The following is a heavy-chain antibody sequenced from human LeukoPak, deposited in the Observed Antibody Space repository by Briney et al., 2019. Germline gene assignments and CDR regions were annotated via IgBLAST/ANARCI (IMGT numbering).Heavy chain of an antibody. D-gene: IGHD3-10*01. J-gene: IGHJ4*02. Sequence: GGSLRLSCAAAGFTFSSYAMSWVRQAPGKGLEWVSAISGSGGSTYYADSVKGRFTISRDNSKNTLYLQMNSLRAEDTAVYYCARDLVRGVTHDYWGQGTLVTVSS. CDR1: GFTFSSYA. V-gene: IGHV3-23*01. CDR2: ISGSGGST. CDR3: ARDLVRGVTHDY.